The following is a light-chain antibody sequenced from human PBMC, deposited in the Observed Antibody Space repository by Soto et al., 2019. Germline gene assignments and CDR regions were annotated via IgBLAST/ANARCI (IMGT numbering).Light chain of an antibody. CDR3: SSYTSSNTWV. J-gene: IGLJ3*02. CDR1: SSDVGGYNY. CDR2: EVS. Sequence: QSALTQPASVSGSPGQSITISCTGTSSDVGGYNYVSWYQQHPGKAPKLMIYEVSNRPSGVSRRFSGSKSGNTASLTISGLQAEDEADYYCSSYTSSNTWVFGGGTKVTVL. V-gene: IGLV2-14*01.